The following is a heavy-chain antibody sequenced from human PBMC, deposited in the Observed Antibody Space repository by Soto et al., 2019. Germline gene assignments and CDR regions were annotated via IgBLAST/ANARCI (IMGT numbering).Heavy chain of an antibody. CDR3: AKHGDSGFYFDY. Sequence: PGGSLRLSCAASGFTFSSYGMHWVRQAPGKGLEWVAVIWYDGSNKYYADSVKGRFTISRDNSKNTLYLQLSRLRAEDTALFYCAKHGDSGFYFDYWGQGTLVTVSS. CDR1: GFTFSSYG. D-gene: IGHD4-17*01. V-gene: IGHV3-33*06. CDR2: IWYDGSNK. J-gene: IGHJ4*02.